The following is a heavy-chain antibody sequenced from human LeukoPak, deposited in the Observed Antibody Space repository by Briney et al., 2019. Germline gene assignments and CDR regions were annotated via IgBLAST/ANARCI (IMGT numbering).Heavy chain of an antibody. Sequence: GGSLRPSCAASGFTFSNYWMSWVRQAPGKGLEWVANINQDGSGKYYVDSVKGRFTISRDNAKNSLYLQMNSLRAEDTAVYYCGRDMDVWGQGTTVTVSS. CDR1: GFTFSNYW. J-gene: IGHJ6*02. CDR3: GRDMDV. CDR2: INQDGSGK. V-gene: IGHV3-7*01.